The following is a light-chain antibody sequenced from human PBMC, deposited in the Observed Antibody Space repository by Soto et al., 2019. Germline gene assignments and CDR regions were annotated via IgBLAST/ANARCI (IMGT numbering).Light chain of an antibody. Sequence: QSALTQPPSASGSPGQSVTISCTGTSSDVGGYNFVSWYQQHPGKAPKLMIYEVSERPSGVPDRFSGSKSGNTASLTVSGLQAEDEADYYCSSYAGSKIVEFGGGTKLTVL. CDR2: EVS. CDR3: SSYAGSKIVE. CDR1: SSDVGGYNF. J-gene: IGLJ2*01. V-gene: IGLV2-8*01.